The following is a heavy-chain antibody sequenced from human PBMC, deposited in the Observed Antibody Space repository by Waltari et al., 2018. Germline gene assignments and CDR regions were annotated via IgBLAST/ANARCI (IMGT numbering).Heavy chain of an antibody. CDR3: ARDSGDYYGSGSYSVYYYYGMDV. Sequence: EVQLVESGGGLIQPGGSLRLSCAASGFTVSSNYMSWVRQAPGKGLEWVSVIYSGCSTYYADSVKGRFTISRDNSKNTLYLQMNSLRAEDTAVYYCARDSGDYYGSGSYSVYYYYGMDVWGQGTTVTVSS. D-gene: IGHD3-10*01. V-gene: IGHV3-53*01. CDR2: IYSGCST. CDR1: GFTVSSNY. J-gene: IGHJ6*02.